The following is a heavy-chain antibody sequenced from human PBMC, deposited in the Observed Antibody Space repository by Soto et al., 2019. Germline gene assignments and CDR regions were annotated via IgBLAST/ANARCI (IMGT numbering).Heavy chain of an antibody. V-gene: IGHV4-30-4*01. CDR3: ASYYYDSSGYYFLNWFDP. CDR1: GGSISSGDYY. Sequence: PSETLSLTCTVSGGSISSGDYYWSWIRQPPGKGLEWIGYIYYSGSTYYNPSLKSRVTISVDTSKNQFSLKLSSVTAADTAVYYCASYYYDSSGYYFLNWFDPWGQGTLVTVSS. J-gene: IGHJ5*02. CDR2: IYYSGST. D-gene: IGHD3-22*01.